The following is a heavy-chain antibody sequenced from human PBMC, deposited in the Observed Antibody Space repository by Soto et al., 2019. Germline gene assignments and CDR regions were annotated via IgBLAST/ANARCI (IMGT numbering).Heavy chain of an antibody. D-gene: IGHD6-6*01. J-gene: IGHJ4*02. CDR3: ASRSIAARPVVGLVDY. CDR1: GGSISSSSYY. Sequence: QLQLQESGPGLVKPSETLSLTCTVSGGSISSSSYYWGWIRQPPGKGLEWIGSIYYSGSTYYNPSLKSRVTISVDTSKNQFSLKLSSVTAADTAVYYCASRSIAARPVVGLVDYWGQGTLVTVSS. V-gene: IGHV4-39*01. CDR2: IYYSGST.